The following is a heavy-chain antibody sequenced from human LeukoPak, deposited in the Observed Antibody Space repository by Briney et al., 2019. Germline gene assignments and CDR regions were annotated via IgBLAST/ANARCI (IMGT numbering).Heavy chain of an antibody. CDR2: INWNGGST. CDR3: ARARGVAAGTPGDY. D-gene: IGHD6-13*01. V-gene: IGHV3-20*04. Sequence: GSLRLSCAASGFTFDDYGMSWVRQAPGKGLEWVSGINWNGGSTGYADSVKGRFTISRDNAKNSLYLQMNSLRAEDTALYYCARARGVAAGTPGDYWGQGTLVTVSS. J-gene: IGHJ4*02. CDR1: GFTFDDYG.